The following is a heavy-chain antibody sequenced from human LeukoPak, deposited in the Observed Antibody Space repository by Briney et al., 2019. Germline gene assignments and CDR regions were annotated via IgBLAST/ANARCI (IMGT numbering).Heavy chain of an antibody. CDR1: GFTFNNYN. CDR3: AREPFDY. V-gene: IGHV3-48*01. Sequence: QPGGSLRLSCVASGFTFNNYNMNWVRQAPGKGLEWVSHVSGSSSSIFYADFVKGRFTISRDNAKNSLFLQMNSLRAEDTAVYYCAREPFDYWGQGTLVTVSS. J-gene: IGHJ4*02. CDR2: VSGSSSSI.